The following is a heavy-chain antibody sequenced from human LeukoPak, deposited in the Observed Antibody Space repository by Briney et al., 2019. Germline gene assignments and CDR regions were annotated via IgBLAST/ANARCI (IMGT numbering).Heavy chain of an antibody. CDR3: ARRFGYCSGGSCYNWFDP. J-gene: IGHJ5*02. CDR1: GYSFTSYW. CDR2: IYPGDSDT. Sequence: GESLQISCKGSGYSFTSYWIGWVRQMPGKGLEWMGIIYPGDSDTRYSPSFQGQVTISADKSISTAYLQWSSLKASDTAMYYCARRFGYCSGGSCYNWFDPWGQGTLVTVSS. V-gene: IGHV5-51*01. D-gene: IGHD2-15*01.